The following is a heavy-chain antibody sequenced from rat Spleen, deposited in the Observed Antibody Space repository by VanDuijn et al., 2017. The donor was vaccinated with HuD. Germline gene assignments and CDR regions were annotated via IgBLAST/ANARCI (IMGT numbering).Heavy chain of an antibody. CDR1: GFSLTNYH. Sequence: QVQLKESGPDLVQPSQTLSLTCTVSGFSLTNYHVSWVRQPPGKGLEWMGIIWTGGTTTYNSLLKSRLSISRDTSKSQVFLKMNSLQTEDTATYYCARDPLLGAPFDYWGQGVMVTVSS. CDR3: ARDPLLGAPFDY. V-gene: IGHV2-43*01. D-gene: IGHD5-1*01. CDR2: IWTGGTT. J-gene: IGHJ2*01.